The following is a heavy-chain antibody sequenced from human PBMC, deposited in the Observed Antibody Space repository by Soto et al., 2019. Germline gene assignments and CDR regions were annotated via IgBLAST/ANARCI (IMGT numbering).Heavy chain of an antibody. CDR2: ISYDGSNK. CDR3: ARARYSSSWYYFDY. Sequence: GGSLRLSCAASGFTFSSYAVHWVRQAPGKGLEWVAVISYDGSNKYYADSVKGRFTISRDNSKNTLYLQMNSLRAEDTAVYYCARARYSSSWYYFDYWGQGTLVTVSS. V-gene: IGHV3-30-3*01. D-gene: IGHD6-13*01. CDR1: GFTFSSYA. J-gene: IGHJ4*02.